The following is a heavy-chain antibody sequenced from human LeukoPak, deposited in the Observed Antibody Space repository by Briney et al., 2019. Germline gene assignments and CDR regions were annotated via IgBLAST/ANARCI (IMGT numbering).Heavy chain of an antibody. CDR3: AKDYFDSTGYPYFDY. CDR2: ISYDGSEK. V-gene: IGHV3-30*18. D-gene: IGHD3-22*01. Sequence: PGRSLRLSCAASGFTFSSFGMHWVRQAPGKGLEWVALISYDGSEKYFADSVKGRFTISRDNSKSTLYLQMDSLGAEDTAIYYCAKDYFDSTGYPYFDYWGQGTLVTVSS. CDR1: GFTFSSFG. J-gene: IGHJ4*02.